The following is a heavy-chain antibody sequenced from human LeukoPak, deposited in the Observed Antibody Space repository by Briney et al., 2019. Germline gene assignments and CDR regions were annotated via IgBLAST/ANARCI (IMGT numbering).Heavy chain of an antibody. Sequence: ASVKVSCKASGYTFTSYDINWVRQATGQGLEWMGWMNPNSGNTGYAQKFQGRVTMTRNTSISTAYMELSSLRSEDTAVYYCARDTEDRITIFGVVLNFDYWGQGTLVTVSS. D-gene: IGHD3-3*01. J-gene: IGHJ4*02. CDR3: ARDTEDRITIFGVVLNFDY. CDR1: GYTFTSYD. V-gene: IGHV1-8*01. CDR2: MNPNSGNT.